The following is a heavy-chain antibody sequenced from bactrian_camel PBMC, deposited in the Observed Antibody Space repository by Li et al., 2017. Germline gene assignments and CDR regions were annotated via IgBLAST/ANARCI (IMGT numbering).Heavy chain of an antibody. J-gene: IGHJ4*01. CDR2: IHPSGRT. D-gene: IGHD6*01. V-gene: IGHV3S53*01. Sequence: HVQLVESGGGPVQAGGSLRLSCALPGTMYSAFCMGWYRQAPGKEREGVAGIHPSGRTSYAASVQGRFTISKGNGKLTLSLQMDSLKPEDTATYYCAEGRGSRGEHCYSLNYWGQGTQVTVS. CDR1: GTMYSAFC. CDR3: AEGRGSRGEHCYSLNY.